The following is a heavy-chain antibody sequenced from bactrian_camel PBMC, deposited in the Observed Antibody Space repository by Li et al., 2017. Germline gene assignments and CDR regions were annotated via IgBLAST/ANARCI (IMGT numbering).Heavy chain of an antibody. Sequence: VQLVESGGGSVQAGGYVRLSCAASGYAFNTYSWFRQAPGKEREGVAALDTSGVPTYTHSVRDRFIVSKDNAKNTVYLQMNSPKPEDTAMYYCAADVVNLQLARMYNNWGQGTQVTFS. J-gene: IGHJ4*01. CDR2: LDTSGVP. D-gene: IGHD6*01. V-gene: IGHV3S40*01. CDR1: GYAFNTY. CDR3: AADVVNLQLARMYNN.